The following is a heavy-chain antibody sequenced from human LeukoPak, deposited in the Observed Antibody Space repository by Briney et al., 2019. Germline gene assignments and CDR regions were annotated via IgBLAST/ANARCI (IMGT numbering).Heavy chain of an antibody. CDR3: AREGRIVVVPAAINYYYYGMDV. Sequence: APVKVSCKASGYTFTGYYMHWVRQAPGQGLEWMGWINPNSGGTNYAQKFQGRVTMTRDTSISTAYMELSRLRSDDTAVYYCAREGRIVVVPAAINYYYYGMDVWGQGTTVTVSS. J-gene: IGHJ6*02. V-gene: IGHV1-2*02. CDR1: GYTFTGYY. CDR2: INPNSGGT. D-gene: IGHD2-2*01.